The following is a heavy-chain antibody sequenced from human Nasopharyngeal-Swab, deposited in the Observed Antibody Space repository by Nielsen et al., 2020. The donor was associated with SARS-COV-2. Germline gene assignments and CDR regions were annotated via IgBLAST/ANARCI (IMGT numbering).Heavy chain of an antibody. Sequence: SETLSLTCTVSGASINSRDYYWSWIRQPQGKGLEWIGYIYYSGSTYYDPSLKSRVTISMDTSKNHFSLNMTSVSAADTAVYYCARDTNYGGESLSGTFDIWGQGTMVTVSS. CDR2: IYYSGST. CDR3: ARDTNYGGESLSGTFDI. CDR1: GASINSRDYY. V-gene: IGHV4-30-4*01. D-gene: IGHD4-23*01. J-gene: IGHJ3*02.